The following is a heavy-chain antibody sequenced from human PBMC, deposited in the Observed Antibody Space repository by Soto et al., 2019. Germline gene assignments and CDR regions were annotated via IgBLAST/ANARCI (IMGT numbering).Heavy chain of an antibody. V-gene: IGHV3-15*07. Sequence: PGGSLRLSCAASGFTFSNAWMNWVRQAPGKGLEWVGRIKSKTDGGTTDYAAPVKGRFTISRDDSKNTLYLQMNSLKTEDTAVYYCTTSGVLEWPDYYYYYGMDVWGQGTTVTVSS. CDR1: GFTFSNAW. D-gene: IGHD3-3*01. CDR2: IKSKTDGGTT. CDR3: TTSGVLEWPDYYYYYGMDV. J-gene: IGHJ6*02.